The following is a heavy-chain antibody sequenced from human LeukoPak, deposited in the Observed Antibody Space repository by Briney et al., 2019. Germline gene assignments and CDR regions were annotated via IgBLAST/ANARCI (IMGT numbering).Heavy chain of an antibody. V-gene: IGHV3-20*04. J-gene: IGHJ5*02. CDR2: INWNGGSI. D-gene: IGHD3-22*01. CDR3: ARDLGQYYDTSDNWFDP. Sequence: GGSLRLSCAASGFTFDDYGMNWVRQAPGKGLEWVSGINWNGGSIGYADSVKGRFTISRDNAKNSLYLQMNSLRAEDTAVYYCARDLGQYYDTSDNWFDPWGQGTLVTVSS. CDR1: GFTFDDYG.